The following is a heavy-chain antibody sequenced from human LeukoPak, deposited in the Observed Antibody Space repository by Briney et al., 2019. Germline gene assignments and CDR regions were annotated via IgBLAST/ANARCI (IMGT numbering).Heavy chain of an antibody. J-gene: IGHJ2*01. V-gene: IGHV3-30*02. CDR3: VKSGNTSGSYWYSDL. Sequence: QSGESLRLSCEASGFTLSQYGLHWVRQAPGKGLEWVAFIPSEGSGRFHAASVKDRFSISKDDSKHTLYLQMNSLRAEDTALYYCVKSGNTSGSYWYSDLWGRGTLVTVSS. CDR1: GFTLSQYG. D-gene: IGHD3-10*01. CDR2: IPSEGSGR.